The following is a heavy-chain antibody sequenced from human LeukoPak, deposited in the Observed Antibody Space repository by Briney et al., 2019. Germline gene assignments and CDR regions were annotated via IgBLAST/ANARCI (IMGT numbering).Heavy chain of an antibody. CDR1: GGSISSSTYY. V-gene: IGHV4-39*01. CDR2: IYYSGST. CDR3: ARPTFSGYYSGPFDI. D-gene: IGHD3-22*01. Sequence: SETLSLTCTVSGGSISSSTYYWGWIRQPPGKGVEWIGSIYYSGSTYYNPSLKSRVTISVDTSKNQFSLKLSSVTAADTAVYFCARPTFSGYYSGPFDIWGQGTIVTVSS. J-gene: IGHJ3*02.